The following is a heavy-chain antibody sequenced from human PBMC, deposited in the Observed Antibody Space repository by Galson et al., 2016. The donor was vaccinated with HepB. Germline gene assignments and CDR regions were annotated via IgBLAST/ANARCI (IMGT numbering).Heavy chain of an antibody. CDR2: IDDSGDHI. Sequence: FLRLSCAVSGLMYTHYAMNWVRQAPGKGLEWVSIIDDSGDHIYYAESVKGRFTISRDKATNTLYLQMNSLRAEDTALYYCARDRGYRALDLWGQGTTVTVSS. CDR3: ARDRGYRALDL. J-gene: IGHJ3*01. V-gene: IGHV3-23*01. D-gene: IGHD3-10*01. CDR1: GLMYTHYA.